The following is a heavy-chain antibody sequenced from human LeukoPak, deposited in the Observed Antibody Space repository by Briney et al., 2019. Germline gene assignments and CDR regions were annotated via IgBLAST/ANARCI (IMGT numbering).Heavy chain of an antibody. CDR1: GFTFSIYP. D-gene: IGHD3-16*01. CDR2: ISGSGGYA. J-gene: IGHJ4*02. CDR3: AKDLFGGPARAFFDY. V-gene: IGHV3-23*01. Sequence: GGSLRLSCAASGFTFSIYPMSWVRQAPGKGLESVSSISGSGGYAYYANSVKGRFITSRDNSKNTLYQQMNSLRAEDTAVYYCAKDLFGGPARAFFDYWGQGTLVTVSS.